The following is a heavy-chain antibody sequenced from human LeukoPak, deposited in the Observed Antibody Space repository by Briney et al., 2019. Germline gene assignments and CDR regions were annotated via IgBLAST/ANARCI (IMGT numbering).Heavy chain of an antibody. D-gene: IGHD3-10*01. Sequence: GASVKVSCKASGGTFSSYAISWVRQAPGQGLEWMGGIIPIFGTANYAQKFQGRVTITADKSTSTAYMELSSLRSEDTAVYYCARGGDITYYYGSGSWPPYYYYYYMDVWGKGTTVTVSS. CDR2: IIPIFGTA. CDR1: GGTFSSYA. V-gene: IGHV1-69*06. J-gene: IGHJ6*03. CDR3: ARGGDITYYYGSGSWPPYYYYYYMDV.